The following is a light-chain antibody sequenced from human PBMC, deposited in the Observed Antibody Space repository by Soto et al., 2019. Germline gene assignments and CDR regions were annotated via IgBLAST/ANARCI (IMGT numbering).Light chain of an antibody. Sequence: EIVLTQSPGTLSLSPGERATLSCRASQSINNRYLAWYQQKPGQAPRLLIYAASSRATGIPDRFSGSGSRTDFTLTISRLEPEDFAVYYCQQCGSSPGFTFGPGTKVDIK. CDR2: AAS. CDR3: QQCGSSPGFT. V-gene: IGKV3-20*01. J-gene: IGKJ3*01. CDR1: QSINNRY.